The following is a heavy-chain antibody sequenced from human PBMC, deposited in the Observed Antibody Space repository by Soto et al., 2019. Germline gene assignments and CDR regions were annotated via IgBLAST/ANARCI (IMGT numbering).Heavy chain of an antibody. D-gene: IGHD3-10*01. CDR3: ASSYGSGYRAFDY. CDR2: VNPILSMS. Sequence: QVQLVQSGAAVKRPGSSVKVFCKASGDTFNFYSINWVRQAPGVGLEWVGGVNPILSMSNYAQRFQGRVTMTADKSTSTAYMELRSVRCEGTSSYSGASSYGSGYRAFDYWGEGALVTVSS. J-gene: IGHJ4*02. CDR1: GDTFNFYS. V-gene: IGHV1-69*02.